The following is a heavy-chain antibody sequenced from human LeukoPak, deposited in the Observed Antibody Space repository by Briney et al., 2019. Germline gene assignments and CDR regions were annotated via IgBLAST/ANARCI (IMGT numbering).Heavy chain of an antibody. V-gene: IGHV3-21*01. J-gene: IGHJ4*02. CDR1: GFTFSSYS. D-gene: IGHD6-13*01. CDR2: ISSSSSYI. CDR3: ARDIAAAGTTRTDDY. Sequence: PGGSLRLSCAASGFTFSSYSMNWVRQAPGKGLEWVSSISSSSSYIYYADSVKGRFTISRDNAKNSLYLQMNSLRAEDTAVYYRARDIAAAGTTRTDDYWGQGTLVTVSS.